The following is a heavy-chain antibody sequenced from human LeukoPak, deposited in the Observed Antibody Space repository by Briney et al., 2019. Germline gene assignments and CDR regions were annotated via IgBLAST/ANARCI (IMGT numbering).Heavy chain of an antibody. D-gene: IGHD3-10*01. Sequence: SETLSLTCSVSGDSISSRNWWTWVRQTPETGLEWIGEIFHTGSTNYNPSVEGRVTISIDKSRNHFSLMLTSVTAADTARYYCARGMWFDTLFSAFDVWGQGTMVSVSS. CDR2: IFHTGST. V-gene: IGHV4-4*02. J-gene: IGHJ3*01. CDR1: GDSISSRNW. CDR3: ARGMWFDTLFSAFDV.